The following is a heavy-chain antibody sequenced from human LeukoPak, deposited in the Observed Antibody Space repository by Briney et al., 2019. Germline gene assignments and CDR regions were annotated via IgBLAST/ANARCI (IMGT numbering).Heavy chain of an antibody. Sequence: PGGSLRLSCAASGFTFSNYWMHWVRQTPGKGLEWLSRIDGDVTTTNYADSVKGRFTISRDNAKNTLYLQMTSLRAGDAAVYYCARDLLSGFVPCAYWGQGTLVTVSS. CDR1: GFTFSNYW. CDR2: IDGDVTTT. J-gene: IGHJ4*02. CDR3: ARDLLSGFVPCAY. V-gene: IGHV3-74*01. D-gene: IGHD2/OR15-2a*01.